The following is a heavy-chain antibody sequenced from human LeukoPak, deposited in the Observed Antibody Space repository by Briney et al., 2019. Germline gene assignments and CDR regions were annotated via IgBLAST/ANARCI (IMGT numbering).Heavy chain of an antibody. CDR1: GFTLSSYG. D-gene: IGHD6-13*01. CDR2: INSDGSST. J-gene: IGHJ4*02. Sequence: GGSLRLSCAASGFTLSSYGMHWVRQAPGKGLVWVSYINSDGSSTTYADSVKGRFTISRDNAKNTLYLQMSSLRAEDTGLYYCASGLGKRTAAETGYWGQGTLVTVSS. V-gene: IGHV3-74*01. CDR3: ASGLGKRTAAETGY.